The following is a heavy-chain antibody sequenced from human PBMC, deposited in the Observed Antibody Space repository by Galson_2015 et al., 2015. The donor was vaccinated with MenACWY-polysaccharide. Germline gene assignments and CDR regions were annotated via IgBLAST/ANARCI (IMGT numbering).Heavy chain of an antibody. CDR1: GFTFNNYA. D-gene: IGHD6-19*01. J-gene: IGHJ4*02. Sequence: SLRLSCAASGFTFNNYAMTWVRQAPGKGLEWVSAISGSGGSTYSADSVKGRFTISRDNSKNTLYLQMNSLRAGDTAVYYCAKDLYRDEGSGWYATFDYWGRGTLVTVSS. CDR2: ISGSGGST. CDR3: AKDLYRDEGSGWYATFDY. V-gene: IGHV3-23*01.